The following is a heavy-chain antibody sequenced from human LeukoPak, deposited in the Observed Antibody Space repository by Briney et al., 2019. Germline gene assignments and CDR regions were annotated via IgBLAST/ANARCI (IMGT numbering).Heavy chain of an antibody. CDR1: GFTFSSYA. CDR2: ISGSGGST. Sequence: GGSLRLSCAASGFTFSSYAMSWVRQAPGKGLGWVSTISGSGGSTHYADSVKGRLTISRDNSKNTLYLQMNSLRADDTAVYYCVRGYSYGWFDPWGQGTLVTVSS. V-gene: IGHV3-23*01. J-gene: IGHJ5*02. CDR3: VRGYSYGWFDP. D-gene: IGHD5-18*01.